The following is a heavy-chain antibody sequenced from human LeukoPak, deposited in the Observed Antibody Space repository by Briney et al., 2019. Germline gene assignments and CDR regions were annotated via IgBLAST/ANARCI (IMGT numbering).Heavy chain of an antibody. CDR3: ATSGGDYYYYSLDV. J-gene: IGHJ6*03. CDR2: INPSGGST. D-gene: IGHD3-10*01. Sequence: GASVKVSCKASGYTFTSYYMHWVRQAPGQGLEWMGIINPSGGSTSYAQKFQGRVTMTRDMSTSTVYMELSSLTSEDTAVYYCATSGGDYYYYSLDVWGKGTPVTISS. V-gene: IGHV1-46*01. CDR1: GYTFTSYY.